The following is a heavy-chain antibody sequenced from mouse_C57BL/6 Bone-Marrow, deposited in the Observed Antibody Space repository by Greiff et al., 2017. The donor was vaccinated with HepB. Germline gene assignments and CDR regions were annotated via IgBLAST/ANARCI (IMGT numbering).Heavy chain of an antibody. CDR3: ARSYYGSSFPWYFDV. J-gene: IGHJ1*03. CDR1: GYTFTDYY. Sequence: EVQLQQSGPELVKPGASVKISCKASGYTFTDYYMNWVKQSHGKSLEWIGAINPNNGGTSYNQKFKGKATLTVDKSSSTAYMELRSLTSEDSAVYYCARSYYGSSFPWYFDVWGTGTTVTVSS. D-gene: IGHD1-1*01. CDR2: INPNNGGT. V-gene: IGHV1-26*01.